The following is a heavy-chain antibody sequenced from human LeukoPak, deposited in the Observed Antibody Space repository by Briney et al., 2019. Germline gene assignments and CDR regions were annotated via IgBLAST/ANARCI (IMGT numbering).Heavy chain of an antibody. CDR2: INWNGGST. CDR1: GFTFDDYG. D-gene: IGHD6-19*01. J-gene: IGHJ4*02. CDR3: ARRGGIFKYSSGWYPAYYFDY. Sequence: GGSLRLSCAASGFTFDDYGMSWVRQAPGKGLEWVSGINWNGGSTGYADSVRGRFTISRDNAKNSLYLQMNSLRAEDTALYYCARRGGIFKYSSGWYPAYYFDYWGQGTLVTVSS. V-gene: IGHV3-20*04.